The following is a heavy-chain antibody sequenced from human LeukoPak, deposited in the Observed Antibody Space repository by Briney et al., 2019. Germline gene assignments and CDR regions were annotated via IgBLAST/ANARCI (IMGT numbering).Heavy chain of an antibody. Sequence: GGSLRPSCAASGFTFDDYAMHWVRQAPGKGLEWVSLISGDGGSTYYADSVKGRFTISRDNSKNSLYLQMNSLRTEDTALYYCAEDRLISYYDCVWGSYRHLNYFDYWGQGTLVTVSS. CDR3: AEDRLISYYDCVWGSYRHLNYFDY. CDR2: ISGDGGST. D-gene: IGHD3-16*02. CDR1: GFTFDDYA. J-gene: IGHJ4*02. V-gene: IGHV3-43*02.